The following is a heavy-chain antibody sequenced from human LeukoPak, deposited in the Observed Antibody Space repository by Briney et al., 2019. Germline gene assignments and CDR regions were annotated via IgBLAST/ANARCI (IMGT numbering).Heavy chain of an antibody. J-gene: IGHJ4*02. Sequence: ASVKVSCKATGYTFSIYNRHWVRQAPGQGLEWMGITNPSGGSASDAQKFQGRLTMTRDTSTSTLYMELSSLRSEDTAVYYCAREGVAATGLHYWGQGTLVTVSS. V-gene: IGHV1-46*01. D-gene: IGHD6-13*01. CDR2: TNPSGGSA. CDR1: GYTFSIYN. CDR3: AREGVAATGLHY.